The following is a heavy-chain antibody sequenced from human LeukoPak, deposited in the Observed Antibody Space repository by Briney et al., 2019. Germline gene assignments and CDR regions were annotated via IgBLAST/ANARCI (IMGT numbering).Heavy chain of an antibody. V-gene: IGHV1-46*02. CDR1: GYTFNSYY. D-gene: IGHD4-17*01. Sequence: ASVKVSCKASGYTFNSYYMHWVRQAPGQGLEWMGIINPSGGSTSYAQKFQGRVTMTRDTSTSTVYMELSSLRSEDTAVYYCARDRMGYGDYGDFDYWGQGTLVTVSS. CDR3: ARDRMGYGDYGDFDY. J-gene: IGHJ4*02. CDR2: INPSGGST.